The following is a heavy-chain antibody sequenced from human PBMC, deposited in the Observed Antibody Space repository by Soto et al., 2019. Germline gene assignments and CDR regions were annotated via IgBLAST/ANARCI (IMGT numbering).Heavy chain of an antibody. Sequence: EVQLVESGGGLIQPGGSLRLSCAAPGFTVNTNYMTWFRQVPGKGLEWVSVIYSGGRTYYADSVKGRFTISRDNSKNTVYLQMNSLRAESTAVYYCARKEQLASWGQGTLVTVSS. D-gene: IGHD1-1*01. CDR3: ARKEQLAS. CDR2: IYSGGRT. CDR1: GFTVNTNY. V-gene: IGHV3-53*01. J-gene: IGHJ5*01.